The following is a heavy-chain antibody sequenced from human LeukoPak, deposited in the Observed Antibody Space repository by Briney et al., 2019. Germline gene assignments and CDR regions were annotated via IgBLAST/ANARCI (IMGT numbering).Heavy chain of an antibody. D-gene: IGHD4-17*01. V-gene: IGHV3-53*01. CDR1: GFTISSNY. Sequence: PGGSLRLSCAASGFTISSNYMSWVRQAPGKGLEWVSVIYSGGSTYYADSVKGRFTISRDNSKNTLYLQMNSLRAEDTAVYYCAKDPRPPMTTVTTRYFDYWGQGTLVTVSS. CDR3: AKDPRPPMTTVTTRYFDY. CDR2: IYSGGST. J-gene: IGHJ4*02.